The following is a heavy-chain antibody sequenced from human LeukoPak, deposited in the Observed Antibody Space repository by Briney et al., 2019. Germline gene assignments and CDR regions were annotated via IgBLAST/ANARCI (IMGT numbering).Heavy chain of an antibody. CDR1: GFTFSSYW. CDR3: ARRGIVSCSWFDY. D-gene: IGHD6-13*01. V-gene: IGHV3-7*01. CDR2: IKQDGSEK. Sequence: PGGSLRLSCAASGFTFSSYWMSCVRQAPGKGLEWVANIKQDGSEKYYVDSVKGRFTISRDNAKNSLYLQMNSLRAEDTAVYYCARRGIVSCSWFDYWGQGTLVTVSS. J-gene: IGHJ4*02.